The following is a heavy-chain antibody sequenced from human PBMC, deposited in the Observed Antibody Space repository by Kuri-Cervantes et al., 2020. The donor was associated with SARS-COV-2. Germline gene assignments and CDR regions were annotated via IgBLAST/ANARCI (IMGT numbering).Heavy chain of an antibody. CDR2: IKQDGSEK. CDR1: GFTFSSYW. V-gene: IGHV3-7*01. Sequence: GESLKISFAASGFTFSSYWMSWVRQAPGKGLEWVANIKQDGSEKYYVDSVKGRFTISRDNAKNSLYLQMNSLRAEDTAVYYCARDPGGYDLHDAFDIWGQGTMVTVSS. D-gene: IGHD5-12*01. J-gene: IGHJ3*02. CDR3: ARDPGGYDLHDAFDI.